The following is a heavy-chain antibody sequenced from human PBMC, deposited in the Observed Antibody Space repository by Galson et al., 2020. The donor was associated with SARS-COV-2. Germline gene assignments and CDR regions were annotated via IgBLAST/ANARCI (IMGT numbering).Heavy chain of an antibody. CDR3: ARAEEGIVVVPAVGGRDYCYYMYG. CDR1: GYTFTSYA. V-gene: IGHV7-4-1*02. CDR2: INTNTGNP. Sequence: ASVKVSCKASGYTFTSYAMNWVRQAPGQGLEWMGWINTNTGNPTYAQGFTGRFVFSLDTSVSTAYLQISSLKAEDTAVYYCARAEEGIVVVPAVGGRDYCYYMYGWGKGTSVTVFS. D-gene: IGHD2-2*01. J-gene: IGHJ6*03.